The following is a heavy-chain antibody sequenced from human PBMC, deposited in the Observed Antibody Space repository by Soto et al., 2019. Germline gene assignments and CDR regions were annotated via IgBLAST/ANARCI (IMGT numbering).Heavy chain of an antibody. J-gene: IGHJ6*02. CDR2: ISGSGGST. D-gene: IGHD2-2*02. Sequence: PGGSLRLSCAASGFTFSSYAMSWVRQAPGKGLEWVSAISGSGGSTYYADSVKGRFTISRDNSKNTLYLQMNSLRAEDTAVYYCAKDPGDCSSTSYYTRYGMDVWGQGTTVTVSS. CDR3: AKDPGDCSSTSYYTRYGMDV. CDR1: GFTFSSYA. V-gene: IGHV3-23*01.